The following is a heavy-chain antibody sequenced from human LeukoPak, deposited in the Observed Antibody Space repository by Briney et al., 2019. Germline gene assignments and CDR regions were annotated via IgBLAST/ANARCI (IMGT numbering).Heavy chain of an antibody. D-gene: IGHD4-11*01. CDR1: GFTFSSYA. Sequence: GGSLRLSCAASGFTFSSYAMSWVRQAPGKGLEWVSAISGSGGSTYYADSVKGRFTISRDNSKNTLYLQMNSLRAEDTAVYYCAKDLEDYSNYGKWFDPWGQGTLVTVSS. CDR2: ISGSGGST. V-gene: IGHV3-23*01. CDR3: AKDLEDYSNYGKWFDP. J-gene: IGHJ5*02.